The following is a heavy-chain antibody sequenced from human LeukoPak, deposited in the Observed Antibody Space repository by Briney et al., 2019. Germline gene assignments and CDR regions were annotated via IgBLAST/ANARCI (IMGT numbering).Heavy chain of an antibody. CDR2: IKQDGSGI. Sequence: GGSLRFSCAAAGFNSNSYWMSWGRQAPGKGLECVANIKQDGSGIYFVDSVKSRFTISRDNAKSSMYLQMNSLRGEDTAVYYCARARYGSGGYFFDFWGQGTLVTVSS. V-gene: IGHV3-7*04. D-gene: IGHD3-10*01. J-gene: IGHJ4*02. CDR3: ARARYGSGGYFFDF. CDR1: GFNSNSYW.